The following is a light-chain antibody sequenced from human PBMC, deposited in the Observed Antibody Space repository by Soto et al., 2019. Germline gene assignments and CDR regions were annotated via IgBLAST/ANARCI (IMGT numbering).Light chain of an antibody. J-gene: IGLJ2*01. CDR3: GTWYSSLSAVV. Sequence: QSVLTQPPSVSATPGQKVTISCSGSSSNIGNNYVSWYQQLPGTAPKLLIYENNKRPSWIPDRFSGSKSGTSATLGITGLQTGDEADYYCGTWYSSLSAVVFGGGTKVTVL. CDR1: SSNIGNNY. V-gene: IGLV1-51*02. CDR2: ENN.